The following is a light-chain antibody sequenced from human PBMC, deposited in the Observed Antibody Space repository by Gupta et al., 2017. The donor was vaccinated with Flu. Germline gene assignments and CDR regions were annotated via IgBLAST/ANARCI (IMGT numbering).Light chain of an antibody. Sequence: QPVLTQPLSVSGTSGQQVTFSLSGSISNIGSNSVNWYQHLPGTAPKLLIFSNNQRPSGVPDRFSGSKSGTSASLAISGLQSEDEADYYCAAWDDSLNGLVFGGGTKLTVL. CDR2: SNN. J-gene: IGLJ3*02. CDR3: AAWDDSLNGLV. V-gene: IGLV1-44*01. CDR1: ISNIGSNS.